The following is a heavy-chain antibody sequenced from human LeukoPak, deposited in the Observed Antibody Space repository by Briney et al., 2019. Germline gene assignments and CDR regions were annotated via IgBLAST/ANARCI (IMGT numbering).Heavy chain of an antibody. Sequence: PGGSLRLSCAAPGFTFSSYAMHWVRQAPGKGLEWVAVISYDGSNKYYADSVKGRFTISRDNSKNTLYLQMNSLRAEDTAVYYCARGGPYDSYDFDYWGQGTLVTVSS. CDR3: ARGGPYDSYDFDY. D-gene: IGHD3-22*01. CDR1: GFTFSSYA. J-gene: IGHJ4*02. V-gene: IGHV3-30-3*01. CDR2: ISYDGSNK.